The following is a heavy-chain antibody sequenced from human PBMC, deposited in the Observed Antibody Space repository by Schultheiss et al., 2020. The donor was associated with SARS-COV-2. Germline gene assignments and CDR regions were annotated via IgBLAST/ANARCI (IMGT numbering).Heavy chain of an antibody. CDR3: ARGRVGATYLFDY. V-gene: IGHV4-34*01. D-gene: IGHD1-26*01. CDR2: IYHSGST. CDR1: GGSFSGYY. Sequence: SETLSLTCAVYGGSFSGYYWSWIRQPPGKGLEWIGEIYHSGSTYYNPSLKSRVTISVDTSKNQFSLQLNSVTPEDTAVYYCARGRVGATYLFDYWGQGTLVTVSS. J-gene: IGHJ4*02.